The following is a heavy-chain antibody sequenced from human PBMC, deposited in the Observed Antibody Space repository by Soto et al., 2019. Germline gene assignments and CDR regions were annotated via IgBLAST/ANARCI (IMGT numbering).Heavy chain of an antibody. CDR3: ARDRRIWYCSGGSCPGFDY. CDR2: INHSGST. Sequence: GSLRLSCAASGFTFSSYWMSWVRQAPGKGLEWIGEINHSGSTNYNPSLKSRVTISVDTSKNQFSLKLSSVTAADTAVYYCARDRRIWYCSGGSCPGFDYWGQGTLVTVSS. D-gene: IGHD2-15*01. V-gene: IGHV4-34*01. J-gene: IGHJ4*02. CDR1: GFTFSSYW.